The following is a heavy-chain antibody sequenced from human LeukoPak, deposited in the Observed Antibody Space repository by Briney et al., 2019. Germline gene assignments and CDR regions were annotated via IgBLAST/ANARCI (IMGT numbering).Heavy chain of an antibody. CDR2: INHSGST. CDR3: ARGPNYFDY. CDR1: GGSFSGYY. J-gene: IGHJ4*02. Sequence: SETLSLTCAVYGGSFSGYYWSWIRQPPGKGLEWIGEINHSGSTNYNPSLKSRVTISVDTSKNQFSLKLNSVTAADTAVYYCARGPNYFDYWGQGTLVTVSS. V-gene: IGHV4-34*01.